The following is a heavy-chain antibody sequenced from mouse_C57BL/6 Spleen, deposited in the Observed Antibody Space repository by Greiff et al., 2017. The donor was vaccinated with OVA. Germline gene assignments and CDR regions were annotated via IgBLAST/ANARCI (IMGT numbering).Heavy chain of an antibody. D-gene: IGHD2-10*02. J-gene: IGHJ1*03. CDR2: IDPSDSYT. V-gene: IGHV1-69*01. CDR1: GYTFTSYW. CDR3: ARSGYGNPWYFDV. Sequence: VQLQQPGAELVMPGASVKLSCKASGYTFTSYWMHWVKQRPGQGLEWIGEIDPSDSYTNYNQKFKGKSTLTVDKSSSTAYMQLSSLTSEDSAVYYCARSGYGNPWYFDVWGTGTTVTVSS.